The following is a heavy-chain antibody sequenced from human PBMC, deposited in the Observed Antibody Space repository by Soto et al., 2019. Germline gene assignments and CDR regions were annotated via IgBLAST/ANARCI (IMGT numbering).Heavy chain of an antibody. V-gene: IGHV4-31*03. CDR1: GGSISSGGYY. Sequence: QVQLQESGPGLVKPSQTLSLTCTVSGGSISSGGYYWSWNRQHPGKGLEGIGHIDYSGTTYDNPSLQSRVTISVDTSKIKFSLELSSVIAADMAVYYCASRTVGTAMVTWGQGTLVTVSS. CDR2: IDYSGTT. D-gene: IGHD5-18*01. J-gene: IGHJ5*02. CDR3: ASRTVGTAMVT.